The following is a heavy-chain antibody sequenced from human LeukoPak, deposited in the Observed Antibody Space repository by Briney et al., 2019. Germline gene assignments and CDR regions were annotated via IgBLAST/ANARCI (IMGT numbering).Heavy chain of an antibody. Sequence: SETLSLTCTVSGGSISSGSYYWSWIRQPAGKGLEWIGRIYTSGSTNYNPSLKSRVTISVDTSKNQFSLKLSSVTAADTAVYYCARVQPYTSGYYYYYMDVWGKGTTVTVSS. CDR2: IYTSGST. CDR1: GGSISSGSYY. D-gene: IGHD5-18*01. CDR3: ARVQPYTSGYYYYYMDV. J-gene: IGHJ6*03. V-gene: IGHV4-61*02.